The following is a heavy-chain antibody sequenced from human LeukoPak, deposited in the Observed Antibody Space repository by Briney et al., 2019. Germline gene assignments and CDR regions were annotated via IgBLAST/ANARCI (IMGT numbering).Heavy chain of an antibody. J-gene: IGHJ4*02. CDR2: IGGRDGST. V-gene: IGHV3-23*01. CDR1: GFTFSSYG. Sequence: GGSLRLSCAASGFTFSSYGMSWVRQAPGKGLEWVSAIGGRDGSTYYADSVKGRFTISRDNSKDTLYVQMNSLRAEDTAVYYCAKGHYYGSGSLDYWGQGTLVTVSS. D-gene: IGHD3-10*01. CDR3: AKGHYYGSGSLDY.